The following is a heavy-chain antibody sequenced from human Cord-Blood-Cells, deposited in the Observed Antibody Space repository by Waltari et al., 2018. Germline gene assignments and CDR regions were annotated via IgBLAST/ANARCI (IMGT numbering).Heavy chain of an antibody. CDR3: ARSYSSGRGACGAWDI. CDR1: GGSISSYY. D-gene: IGHD6-19*01. Sequence: QVQLQESGPGLVKPSETLSLTCTVSGGSISSYYWSWIRQPAGKGLEWIGRISTSGSTNYHPSLKVRVTMSVATAKNQVSLNLSSVTAADTAVYYCARSYSSGRGACGAWDIWGQGTMVTVSS. J-gene: IGHJ3*02. CDR2: ISTSGST. V-gene: IGHV4-4*07.